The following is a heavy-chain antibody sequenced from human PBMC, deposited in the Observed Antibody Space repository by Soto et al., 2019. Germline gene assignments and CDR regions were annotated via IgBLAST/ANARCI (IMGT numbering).Heavy chain of an antibody. CDR2: ISSSSSYI. CDR1: GFTFSSYA. D-gene: IGHD3-22*01. J-gene: IGHJ6*02. CDR3: ARYDSSGYYWPYYYYGMDV. Sequence: GGSLRLSCAASGFTFSSYAMSWVRQAPGKGLEWVSSISSSSSYIYYADSVKGRFTISRDNAKNSLYLQMNSLRAEDTAVYYCARYDSSGYYWPYYYYGMDVWGQATTVTVPS. V-gene: IGHV3-21*01.